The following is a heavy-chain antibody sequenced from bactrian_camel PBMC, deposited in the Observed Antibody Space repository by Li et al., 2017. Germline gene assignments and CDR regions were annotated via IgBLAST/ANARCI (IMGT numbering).Heavy chain of an antibody. V-gene: IGHV3S42*01. D-gene: IGHD2*01. Sequence: VQLVESGGGSVQPGGSVRLSCTASGFTFSKYAMFWVRQALGKGLEWVSGIYSGGVVTSYSDSVEGRFTISRDNAKNALYLQMNSLKPEDSAMYYCAAHPTSGGVWDCIDADFRFWGPGTQVTVS. CDR2: IYSGGVVT. CDR1: GFTFSKYA. CDR3: AAHPTSGGVWDCIDADFRF. J-gene: IGHJ6*01.